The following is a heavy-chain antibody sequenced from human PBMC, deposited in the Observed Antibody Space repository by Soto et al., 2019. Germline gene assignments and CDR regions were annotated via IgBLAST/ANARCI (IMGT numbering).Heavy chain of an antibody. CDR1: VGTFSSYA. Sequence: QVQLVQSGAEVKKPGSSVKVSCKASVGTFSSYAISWVRQAPGQGLEWMGGIIPIFGTANYAQKFQGRVTITADESTSTAYMELSSLRSEDTAVYYCARDRQQLPRGAFDIWGQGTMVTVSS. J-gene: IGHJ3*02. CDR3: ARDRQQLPRGAFDI. CDR2: IIPIFGTA. D-gene: IGHD6-13*01. V-gene: IGHV1-69*12.